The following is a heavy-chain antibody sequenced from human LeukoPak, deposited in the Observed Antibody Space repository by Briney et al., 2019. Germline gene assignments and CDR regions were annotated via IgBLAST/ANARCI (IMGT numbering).Heavy chain of an antibody. CDR2: INPNSGGT. Sequence: ASVKVSCKASGYTFTGYYMHWVRQAPGQGLEWMGWINPNSGGTNYAQKFQGRVTMTRDTSISTAYMELSRLRSDDTAVYYCARANSWNGYYYYMDVWGKGTTVTISS. V-gene: IGHV1-2*02. D-gene: IGHD1-1*01. CDR3: ARANSWNGYYYYMDV. CDR1: GYTFTGYY. J-gene: IGHJ6*03.